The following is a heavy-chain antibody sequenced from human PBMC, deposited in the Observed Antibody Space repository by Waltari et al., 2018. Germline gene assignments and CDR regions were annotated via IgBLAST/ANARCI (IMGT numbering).Heavy chain of an antibody. CDR1: GYTFTGYY. V-gene: IGHV1-2*06. J-gene: IGHJ4*02. CDR2: INPNSGDT. Sequence: QVHLVQSGAEVKKPGASVKVSCKASGYTFTGYYIQWVRRALGQGLECVGRINPNSGDTNYAQKFQGRVTLTRDTSINTAYMELSSLKSDDTAVYYCARDLGSDYGNRDYWGQGTLVTVPS. D-gene: IGHD4-17*01. CDR3: ARDLGSDYGNRDY.